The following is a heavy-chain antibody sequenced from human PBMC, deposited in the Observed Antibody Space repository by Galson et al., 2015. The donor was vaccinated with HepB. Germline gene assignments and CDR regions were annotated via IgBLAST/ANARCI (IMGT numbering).Heavy chain of an antibody. J-gene: IGHJ6*02. CDR3: AKVLSVTESYWYGMDV. D-gene: IGHD2-21*02. V-gene: IGHV3-23*01. Sequence: SLRLSCAASGFSFNTYPMIWVRQAPGKGLEGFSSISASGDVTYYADSVKGRFTLSRDNSNNMLWLQMNSLRAEDSAVYYCAKVLSVTESYWYGMDVWGQGTTVTVSS. CDR2: ISASGDVT. CDR1: GFSFNTYP.